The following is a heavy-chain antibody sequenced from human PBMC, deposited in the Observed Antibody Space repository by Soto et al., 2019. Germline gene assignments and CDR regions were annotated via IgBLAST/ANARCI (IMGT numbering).Heavy chain of an antibody. D-gene: IGHD6-13*01. CDR1: GFIFSSYG. CDR2: ISNDGGKR. J-gene: IGHJ6*02. V-gene: IGHV3-30*18. CDR3: AKVIWAAGGTYYEMDV. Sequence: GGSLRLSCAASGFIFSSYGMHWVRQAPGKGLEWVAVISNDGGKRYYADSVKGRFTISRDNPKNTLYLQMNSLRAEDTAVYYCAKVIWAAGGTYYEMDVWGQGTTVTVSS.